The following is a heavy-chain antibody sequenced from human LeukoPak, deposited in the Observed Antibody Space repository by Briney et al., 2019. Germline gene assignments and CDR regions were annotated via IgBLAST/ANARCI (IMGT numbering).Heavy chain of an antibody. CDR1: GFTFPSYA. V-gene: IGHV3-21*01. CDR2: ISSSSSYI. CDR3: ARAPGYAPGRNDY. J-gene: IGHJ4*02. Sequence: GGSLRLSCAASGFTFPSYAMNWVRQAPGKGLEWVSSISSSSSYIYYADSVKGRFTISRDNAKKSLYLQMNSLRAEDTAVYYCARAPGYAPGRNDYWGQGTLVTVSS. D-gene: IGHD3-16*01.